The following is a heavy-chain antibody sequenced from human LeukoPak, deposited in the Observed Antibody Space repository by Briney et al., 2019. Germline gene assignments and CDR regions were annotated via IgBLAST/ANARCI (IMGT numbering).Heavy chain of an antibody. V-gene: IGHV1-69*01. D-gene: IGHD2-15*01. CDR2: IIPIFGTA. Sequence: SVKVSCKDSGGTFSSYAISWVRQAPGQGLEWMGGIIPIFGTANYAQKFQGKVTITADESTSTAYMELSSLRSEDTAVYYCARVGSTYCSGGSCYSSWFDPWGQGTLVTVSS. J-gene: IGHJ5*02. CDR3: ARVGSTYCSGGSCYSSWFDP. CDR1: GGTFSSYA.